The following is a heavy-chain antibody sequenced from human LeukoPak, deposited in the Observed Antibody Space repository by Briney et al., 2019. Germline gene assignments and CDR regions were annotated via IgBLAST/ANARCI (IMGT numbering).Heavy chain of an antibody. D-gene: IGHD3-22*01. V-gene: IGHV3-48*03. J-gene: IGHJ4*02. CDR3: ARGPQGGYDSSGYSPPPRYFDY. CDR1: GFTFSSYE. CDR2: ISSSGSTI. Sequence: GGSLRLSCAASGFTFSSYEMNWVRQAPGKGLEWVSYISSSGSTIYYADSLKGRFTNSRDNAKNSLYLQMNSLRAENTAVYYCARGPQGGYDSSGYSPPPRYFDYWGQGTLVTVSS.